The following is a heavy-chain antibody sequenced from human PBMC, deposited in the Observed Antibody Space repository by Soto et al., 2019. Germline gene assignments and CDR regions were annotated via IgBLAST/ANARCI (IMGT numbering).Heavy chain of an antibody. CDR2: RYYRSKWYY. CDR1: GDSVSSNSAG. D-gene: IGHD1-26*01. J-gene: IGHJ4*01. V-gene: IGHV6-1*01. CDR3: ARGEQYTRRIFHX. Sequence: PSQTLSLTCSITGDSVSSNSAGWSWVRQSPSRGLECVGRRYYRSKWYYEYAVSVRGRITINPDTSKNQYSLQLNSVTPEDTAVYFCARGEQYTRRIFHXWGQGTLFTVSX.